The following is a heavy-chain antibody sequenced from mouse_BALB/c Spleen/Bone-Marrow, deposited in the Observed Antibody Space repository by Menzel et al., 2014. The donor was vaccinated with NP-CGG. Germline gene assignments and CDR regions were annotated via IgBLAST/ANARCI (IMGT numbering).Heavy chain of an antibody. CDR1: GYTFTSYW. CDR3: TRSYGSSYEYYFDY. J-gene: IGHJ2*01. CDR2: IYPSDSYT. D-gene: IGHD1-1*01. Sequence: QVQLQQSGAELVRPGASVKLSCKASGYTFTSYWISWVKQRPGQGLEWIGNIYPSDSYTNYNQKFKDKATLTVDKSSSTAYMQLSSPTSEDSAVYYCTRSYGSSYEYYFDYWGQGTTLTGSS. V-gene: IGHV1-69*02.